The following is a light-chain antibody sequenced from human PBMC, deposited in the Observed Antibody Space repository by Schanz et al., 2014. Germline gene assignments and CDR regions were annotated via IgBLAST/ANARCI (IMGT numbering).Light chain of an antibody. Sequence: QSALTQPASMSGSPGQSITISCNGSSSDIGGYDYVSWYRQYPGKAPKLMIYDVFNRPSGVSHRFTGSKSDNTATLTISGLQAEDEADYYCCSYAGSSTFGHVLFGGGTKLTVL. CDR3: CSYAGSSTFGHVL. CDR2: DVF. V-gene: IGLV2-14*01. J-gene: IGLJ2*01. CDR1: SSDIGGYDY.